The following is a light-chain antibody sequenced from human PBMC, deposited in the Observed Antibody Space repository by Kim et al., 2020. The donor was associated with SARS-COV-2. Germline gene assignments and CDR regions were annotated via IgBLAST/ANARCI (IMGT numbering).Light chain of an antibody. V-gene: IGLV3-19*01. CDR2: GKN. Sequence: VALGQTVRRTCQGNGLRSYYATWYQQKPGQAPIPVIYGKNNRPSGIPARFSGSSSGNTPALTITGTQAGDEADYYCNARDINAYVVFGGGTQLTVL. CDR3: NARDINAYVV. CDR1: GLRSYY. J-gene: IGLJ2*01.